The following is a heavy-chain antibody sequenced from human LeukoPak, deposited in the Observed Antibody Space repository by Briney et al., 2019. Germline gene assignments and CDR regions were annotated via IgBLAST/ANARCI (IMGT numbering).Heavy chain of an antibody. J-gene: IGHJ5*02. CDR1: GGTFSSYA. CDR3: ARDHPYYYDSSGYWFDP. V-gene: IGHV1-69*04. CDR2: IIPILGIA. D-gene: IGHD3-22*01. Sequence: SVKVSCKASGGTFSSYAISWVRQAPGQGLEWMGRIIPILGIANYAQKFQGRVAITADKSTSTAYMELSSLRSEDTAVYYCARDHPYYYDSSGYWFDPWGQGTLVTVSS.